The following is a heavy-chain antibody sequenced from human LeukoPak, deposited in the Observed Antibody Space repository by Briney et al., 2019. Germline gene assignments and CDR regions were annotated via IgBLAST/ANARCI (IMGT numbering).Heavy chain of an antibody. Sequence: GGCLRLSCVGSGFTFSRHSMNWFRQAPGKGLERVSSISSRSTNIFYADSVKGRFTISRDNAKNSLYLQMNSLGAEDTAVYYCARDAQWLVPEGYFYYMDVWGKGTTVTVSS. V-gene: IGHV3-21*01. D-gene: IGHD6-19*01. CDR1: GFTFSRHS. CDR3: ARDAQWLVPEGYFYYMDV. J-gene: IGHJ6*03. CDR2: ISSRSTNI.